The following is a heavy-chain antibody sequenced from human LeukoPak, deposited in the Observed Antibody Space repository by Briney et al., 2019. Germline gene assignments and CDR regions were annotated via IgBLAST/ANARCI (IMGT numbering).Heavy chain of an antibody. CDR1: GFTFSDYY. Sequence: GGSLRLSCAASGFTFSDYYMTWIRQAPGKGLEWVSYISSSGSIIYYADSVKGRFIISRDNAKNSLYLQMNSLRAEDTAVYFCAREGLRTERSDTDAFDIWGQGTMVTVSS. CDR3: AREGLRTERSDTDAFDI. D-gene: IGHD3-3*01. V-gene: IGHV3-11*04. J-gene: IGHJ3*02. CDR2: ISSSGSII.